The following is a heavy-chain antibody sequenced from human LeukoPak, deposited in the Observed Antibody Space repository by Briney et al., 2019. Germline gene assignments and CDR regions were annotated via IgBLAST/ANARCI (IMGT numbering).Heavy chain of an antibody. V-gene: IGHV4-4*07. CDR1: GGPISGYY. D-gene: IGHD6-19*01. CDR3: GRDRSGWYGSDY. Sequence: SETLSLTCTVSGGPISGYYWSWIRQPAGEGLEWIGRIYTSGSTNNNPSLKSRVTMSVDTSKNQFSLKLSSVTAADTAVYYCGRDRSGWYGSDYWGQGTLVTVSS. CDR2: IYTSGST. J-gene: IGHJ4*02.